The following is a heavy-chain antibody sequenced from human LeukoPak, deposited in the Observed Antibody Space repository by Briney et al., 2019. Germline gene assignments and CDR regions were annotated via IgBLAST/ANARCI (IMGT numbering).Heavy chain of an antibody. D-gene: IGHD6-13*01. CDR1: GGSISSSSYY. J-gene: IGHJ6*02. V-gene: IGHV4-39*01. Sequence: SETLSLTCTVSGGSISSSSYYWGWIRQPPGRGLEWIGSIYYSGSTYYNPSLKSRVTISVDTSKNQFSLKLSSVTAADTAVYYCARRLAGSSSYTLPYYYYYYGMDVWGQGTTVTVSS. CDR2: IYYSGST. CDR3: ARRLAGSSSYTLPYYYYYYGMDV.